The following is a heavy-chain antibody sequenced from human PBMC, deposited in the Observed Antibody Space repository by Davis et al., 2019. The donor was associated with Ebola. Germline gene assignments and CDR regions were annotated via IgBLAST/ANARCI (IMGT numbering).Heavy chain of an antibody. D-gene: IGHD6-19*01. CDR3: ARWYTSGWSTYYFDY. J-gene: IGHJ4*02. CDR2: ISGSASNI. CDR1: GFTFSSYS. Sequence: GGSLRLSCAASGFTFSSYSMNWVRQAPGKGLEWVSSISGSASNIWYADSVKGRFIISRDNAKNSLHLQMNSLRAEDTAVYYCARWYTSGWSTYYFDYWGQGTLVTVSS. V-gene: IGHV3-21*01.